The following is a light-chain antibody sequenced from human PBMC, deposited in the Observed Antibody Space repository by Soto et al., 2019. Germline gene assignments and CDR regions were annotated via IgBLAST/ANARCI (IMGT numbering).Light chain of an antibody. V-gene: IGKV3-11*01. Sequence: EIVLTQSPATLSLSPGERATLSCRASQSIATFLTWYQQKPGQPPRLLIYDASKRATGIPARFSGSGSGTVFGLTIRGLEPEDFGIYYCQERRAWAPAHPFGGGDKREI. CDR2: DAS. CDR1: QSIATF. J-gene: IGKJ2*01. CDR3: QERRAWAPAHP.